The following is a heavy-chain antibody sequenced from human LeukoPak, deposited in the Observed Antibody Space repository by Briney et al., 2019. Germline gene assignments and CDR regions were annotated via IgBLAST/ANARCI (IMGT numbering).Heavy chain of an antibody. J-gene: IGHJ4*02. CDR2: INHSGST. V-gene: IGHV4-34*01. CDR3: ARFVAGYDSGSYSFDY. Sequence: PSETLSLTCAVYGGSFSGYYWSWIRQPPGKGLEWIGEINHSGSTNYNPSLKSRVTISVDTSKNQFSLKLSSVTAADTAVYYCARFVAGYDSGSYSFDYWGQGTVVTVSS. D-gene: IGHD1-26*01. CDR1: GGSFSGYY.